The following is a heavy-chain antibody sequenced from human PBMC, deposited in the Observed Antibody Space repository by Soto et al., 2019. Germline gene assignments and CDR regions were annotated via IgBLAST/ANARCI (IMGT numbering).Heavy chain of an antibody. CDR1: GFTFSSYA. V-gene: IGHV3-23*01. CDR3: ARHTYYDFWSGYLEEYNWFDP. Sequence: GGSLRLSCAASGFTFSSYAMSWVRQAPGKGLEWVSAISGSGGSTYYADSVKGRFTISRDNSKNTLYLQMNSLRAEDTAMYYCARHTYYDFWSGYLEEYNWFDPWGQGTLVTVSS. J-gene: IGHJ5*02. D-gene: IGHD3-3*01. CDR2: ISGSGGST.